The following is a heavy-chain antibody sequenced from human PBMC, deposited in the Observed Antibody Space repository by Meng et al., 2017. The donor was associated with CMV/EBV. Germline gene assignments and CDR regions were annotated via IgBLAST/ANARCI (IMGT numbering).Heavy chain of an antibody. Sequence: QGQLQQWGAGLLKPLETRSLTCAVYGGSFSGYYWSWIRQPPGKGLEWIGEINHSGSTNYNPSLKSRVTISVDTSKNQFSLKLSSVTAADTAVYYCASRYCSGGSCYSSPLDYWGQGTLVTVFS. V-gene: IGHV4-34*01. D-gene: IGHD2-15*01. CDR3: ASRYCSGGSCYSSPLDY. CDR1: GGSFSGYY. J-gene: IGHJ4*02. CDR2: INHSGST.